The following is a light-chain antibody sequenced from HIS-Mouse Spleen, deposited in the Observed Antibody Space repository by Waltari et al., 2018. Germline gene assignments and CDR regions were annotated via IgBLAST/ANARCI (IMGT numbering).Light chain of an antibody. CDR3: MQGTHWPPT. CDR1: QSLVYSDGNTY. J-gene: IGKJ1*01. CDR2: KVS. V-gene: IGKV2-30*01. Sequence: DVVMTQSPLSLPVTLGQPASISCRSSQSLVYSDGNTYLNWFQQRPGQSPRRLMYKVSNRDYGGPDRFSGSGSGTDFTLKISRVEAEDVGVYYCMQGTHWPPTFGQGTKVEIK.